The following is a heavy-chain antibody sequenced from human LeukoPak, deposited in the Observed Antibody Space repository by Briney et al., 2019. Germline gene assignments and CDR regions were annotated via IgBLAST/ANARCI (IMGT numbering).Heavy chain of an antibody. V-gene: IGHV3-11*03. CDR2: ISSTGSYT. Sequence: GGSLRPSCEASGFTLSVYYMSWFRQAPGKGLEWIGYISSTGSYTTYADSARGRFTISRDNAKSLLFLQMNNLRAEDTAIYYCARKLGGSQCGGDCFFDHWGQGTLVAVSS. CDR1: GFTLSVYY. D-gene: IGHD2-21*02. CDR3: ARKLGGSQCGGDCFFDH. J-gene: IGHJ4*02.